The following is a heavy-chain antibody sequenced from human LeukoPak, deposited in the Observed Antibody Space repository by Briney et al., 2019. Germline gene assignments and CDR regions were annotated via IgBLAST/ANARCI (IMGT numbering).Heavy chain of an antibody. J-gene: IGHJ3*02. Sequence: SETLSLTCTVSSGSMSNYYWTWIRQPPGKGLEWIGYIYYSGSTNYNPSLKSRVTISVDTSKNQFSLKLSSLTAADTAVYYCARPREQWLGNDAFDIWGQGTMVTVSS. CDR3: ARPREQWLGNDAFDI. V-gene: IGHV4-59*08. D-gene: IGHD6-19*01. CDR2: IYYSGST. CDR1: SGSMSNYY.